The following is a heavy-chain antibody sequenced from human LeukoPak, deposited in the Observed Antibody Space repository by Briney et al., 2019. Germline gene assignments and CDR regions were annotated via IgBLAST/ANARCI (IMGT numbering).Heavy chain of an antibody. J-gene: IGHJ4*02. Sequence: ASVTVSCKASGYTFTGYYMHWVRQAPGQGLEWMGWINPNSGGTNYAQKFQGWVTMTRDTSISTAYMELSRLRSDDTAVYYCARGLGVAVAGRDPYFYFDYWGQGTLVTVSS. CDR2: INPNSGGT. D-gene: IGHD6-19*01. V-gene: IGHV1-2*04. CDR1: GYTFTGYY. CDR3: ARGLGVAVAGRDPYFYFDY.